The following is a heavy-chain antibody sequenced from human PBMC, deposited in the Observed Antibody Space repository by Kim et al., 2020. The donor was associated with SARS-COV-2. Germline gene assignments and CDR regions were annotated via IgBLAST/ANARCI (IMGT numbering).Heavy chain of an antibody. V-gene: IGHV3-48*02. CDR3: ERGRMGCAFDM. CDR2: ITKSTTTI. CDR1: GLTFSAYD. J-gene: IGHJ3*02. D-gene: IGHD2-8*01. Sequence: GGSLRLSCATSGLTFSAYDMNWVRQAPGKGLEWVSFITKSTTTIYYADSVSGRFTIARDNAKNSLFLQMNSLREEDSALYYCERGRMGCAFDMWGQGTMVTVSS.